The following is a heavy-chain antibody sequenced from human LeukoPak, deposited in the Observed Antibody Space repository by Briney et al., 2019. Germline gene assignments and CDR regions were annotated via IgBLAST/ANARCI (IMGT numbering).Heavy chain of an antibody. CDR3: ARLYYYSSGSYPNDY. CDR2: INHSGST. V-gene: IGHV4-34*01. J-gene: IGHJ4*02. Sequence: PSETLSLTCAVYGGSFSGYYWSWIRQPPGKGLEWIGEINHSGSTNYNPSLKSRVTISVDTSKNQFSLKLSSVTAADTAVYYCARLYYYSSGSYPNDYWGQGTLVTVSS. CDR1: GGSFSGYY. D-gene: IGHD3-10*01.